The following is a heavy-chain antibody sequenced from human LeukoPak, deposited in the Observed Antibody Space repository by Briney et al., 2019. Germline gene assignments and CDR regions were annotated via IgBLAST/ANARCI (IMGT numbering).Heavy chain of an antibody. V-gene: IGHV3-7*01. D-gene: IGHD3-22*01. CDR2: IKQDGSEK. J-gene: IGHJ4*02. CDR3: AREVSEGFDF. CDR1: GFTFSNYW. Sequence: GGSLRLSCAASGFTFSNYWMSWVRQAPGKGLEWVANIKQDGSEKYYVDSVKGRFAISRDNAKNSLYLQMNSLRAEDTALYYCAREVSEGFDFWAREPWSPSPQ.